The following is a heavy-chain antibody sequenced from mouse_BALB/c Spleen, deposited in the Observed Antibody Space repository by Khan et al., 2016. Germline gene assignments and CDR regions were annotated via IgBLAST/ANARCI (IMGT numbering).Heavy chain of an antibody. D-gene: IGHD2-10*01. J-gene: IGHJ4*01. CDR3: ASAYSGNYNYYAMDY. Sequence: EVKLEVSGPSLVKPSQTLSLTCSVTGDSITSGYWNWIRKFPGNELEYMGYISYSGTTYYNPSLKSRISITRDTSKNQYYLQLNSVTTEDTATYFCASAYSGNYNYYAMDYWGQGTSVTVSS. CDR1: GDSITSGY. V-gene: IGHV3-8*02. CDR2: ISYSGTT.